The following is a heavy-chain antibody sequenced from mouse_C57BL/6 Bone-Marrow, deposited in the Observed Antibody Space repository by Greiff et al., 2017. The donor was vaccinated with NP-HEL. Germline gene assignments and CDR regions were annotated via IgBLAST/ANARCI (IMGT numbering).Heavy chain of an antibody. V-gene: IGHV1-81*01. D-gene: IGHD2-4*01. CDR2: IYPRSGNT. Sequence: QVQLQQSGAELARPGASVKLSCKASGYTFTSYGIRWVKQRPGQGLEWIGEIYPRSGNTYYNEKFKGKATLTADKSSSTAYMELRSLTSEDSSVYVCAREDYDWFAYWDQGTLVTVSA. CDR1: GYTFTSYG. J-gene: IGHJ3*01. CDR3: AREDYDWFAY.